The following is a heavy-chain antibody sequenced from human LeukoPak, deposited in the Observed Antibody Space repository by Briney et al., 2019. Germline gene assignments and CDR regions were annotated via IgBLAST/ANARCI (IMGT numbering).Heavy chain of an antibody. V-gene: IGHV4-59*08. CDR2: IYYSGST. J-gene: IGHJ4*02. CDR1: GGSISSYY. Sequence: PSETLSLTCTVSGGSISSYYWSWIRQPPGKGLEWIGYIYYSGSTNNNPSLKSRVTISVDTSKNQFSLKLSSVTAADTAVYYCARSPDSGDSSGYQYYFDYWGQGTLVTVSS. CDR3: ARSPDSGDSSGYQYYFDY. D-gene: IGHD3-22*01.